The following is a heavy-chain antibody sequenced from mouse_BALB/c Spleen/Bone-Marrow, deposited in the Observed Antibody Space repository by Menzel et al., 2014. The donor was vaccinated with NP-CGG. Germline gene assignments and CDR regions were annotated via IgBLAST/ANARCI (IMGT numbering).Heavy chain of an antibody. CDR2: IWSDGST. J-gene: IGHJ4*01. D-gene: IGHD2-1*01. Sequence: VQRVESGPGLVSPSQSLSITCTISGFSLTSYGVHWVRQPPGKGLEWLVVIWSDGSTTYNSALKSRLSISKDNSKSQVFLKMNSLQTDDTAMYNCARHSGGNYGYAMDYWGQGTSVTVSS. CDR1: GFSLTSYG. CDR3: ARHSGGNYGYAMDY. V-gene: IGHV2-6-1*01.